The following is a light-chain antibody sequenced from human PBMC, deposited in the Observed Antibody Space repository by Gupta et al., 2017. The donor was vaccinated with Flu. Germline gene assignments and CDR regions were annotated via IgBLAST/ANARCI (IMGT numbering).Light chain of an antibody. V-gene: IGLV1-47*01. Sequence: QSVLTQPPSASGTPGPRVTISFSGSSSNIGSNYVYWYQQLPGTAPKLLIYRNNQRPSGVPDRFSGSKSGTSASLAISGLRSEDEADYYCAAWDDSLSGRVFGGGTKLTVL. CDR2: RNN. CDR3: AAWDDSLSGRV. J-gene: IGLJ3*02. CDR1: SSNIGSNY.